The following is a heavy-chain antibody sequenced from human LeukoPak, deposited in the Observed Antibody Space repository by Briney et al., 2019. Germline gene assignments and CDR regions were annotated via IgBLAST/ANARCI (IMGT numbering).Heavy chain of an antibody. CDR2: MHPSTGAT. V-gene: IGHV1-2*02. CDR1: GYTFTGYY. Sequence: ASVKVSCKASGYTFTGYYMHWVRQAPGQGLEWMGWMHPSTGATNYAQKFQGRVTMTKDTSTSTASMELSWLRSDDTAVYYCARGRDDSSAPPCGYWGQGTLVTVSS. CDR3: ARGRDDSSAPPCGY. D-gene: IGHD3-22*01. J-gene: IGHJ4*02.